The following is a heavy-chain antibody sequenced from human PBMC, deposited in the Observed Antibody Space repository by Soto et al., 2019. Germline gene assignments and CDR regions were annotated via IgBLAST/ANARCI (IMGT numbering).Heavy chain of an antibody. CDR3: AGAHGMGVGGSIFDF. Sequence: SSTIDLTRTVSSYTICICSYWGWIKQPPGKGPEWIASIYHGGTTFYNPTLKSRITISVDTSHNQFSLKLRSVTAADTGVYYCAGAHGMGVGGSIFDFLGHGTLVT. J-gene: IGHJ4*01. CDR1: SYTICICSY. CDR2: IYHGGTT. V-gene: IGHV4-38-2*02. D-gene: IGHD2-15*01.